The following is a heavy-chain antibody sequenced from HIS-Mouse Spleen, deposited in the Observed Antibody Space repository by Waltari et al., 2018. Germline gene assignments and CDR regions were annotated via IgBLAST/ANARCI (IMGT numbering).Heavy chain of an antibody. CDR3: ARIAEGYSSGWYAFDY. Sequence: QVTLRESGPALVKPTQTLTLTCTFSGFSLSTSGMCVSWIRQPPGKALEWLARIDWDDDKYYSTALKTRLTISKDTSKNQVVRTMTNIDPVDTATYYCARIAEGYSSGWYAFDYWGQGTLVTVSS. J-gene: IGHJ4*02. D-gene: IGHD6-19*01. V-gene: IGHV2-70*15. CDR2: IDWDDDK. CDR1: GFSLSTSGMC.